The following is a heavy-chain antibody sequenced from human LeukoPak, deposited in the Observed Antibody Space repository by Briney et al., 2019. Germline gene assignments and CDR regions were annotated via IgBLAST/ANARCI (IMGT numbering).Heavy chain of an antibody. Sequence: GGSLRLSCAASGFTFSSYAMSWVRQAPGKGLEWVSAISGSGGSTYYADSVKGRFTISRDNSKNTLYLQMNSLRAEDTAVYYCAKDGVVSSSWFSYYFDYWGQGTLVTVSS. CDR2: ISGSGGST. V-gene: IGHV3-23*01. D-gene: IGHD6-13*01. CDR1: GFTFSSYA. J-gene: IGHJ4*02. CDR3: AKDGVVSSSWFSYYFDY.